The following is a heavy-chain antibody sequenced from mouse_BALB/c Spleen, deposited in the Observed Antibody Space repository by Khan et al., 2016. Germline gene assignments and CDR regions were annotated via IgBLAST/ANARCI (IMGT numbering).Heavy chain of an antibody. D-gene: IGHD2-10*02. CDR2: INTYTGEP. CDR1: GYTFTNYG. J-gene: IGHJ4*01. CDR3: ARKYGNYYAMDY. V-gene: IGHV9-3-1*01. Sequence: QIQLVQSGPELKKPGETVKISCKASGYTFTNYGMNWVKQAPGKGLKWMGWINTYTGEPTYADDFKGRFAFSLETSASTAYLQINNLKNEDTATEFCARKYGNYYAMDYWGQGTSVTVSS.